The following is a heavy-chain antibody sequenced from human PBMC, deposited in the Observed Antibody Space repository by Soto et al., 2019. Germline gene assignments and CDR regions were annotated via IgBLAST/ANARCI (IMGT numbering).Heavy chain of an antibody. CDR2: IKQDGSEK. CDR3: ARAYCSGGSCYSHYYYYYGMDV. Sequence: EVQLVESGGGLVQPGGSLRLSCAASGFTFSSYWMSWVRQAPGKGLEWVANIKQDGSEKYYVDSVKGRFTISRDNAKNSLYLQMNSLRAEDTAVYYCARAYCSGGSCYSHYYYYYGMDVWGQGTTVTISS. D-gene: IGHD2-15*01. CDR1: GFTFSSYW. J-gene: IGHJ6*02. V-gene: IGHV3-7*03.